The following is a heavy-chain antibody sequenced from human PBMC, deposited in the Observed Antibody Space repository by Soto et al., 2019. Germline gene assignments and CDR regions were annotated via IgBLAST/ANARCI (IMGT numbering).Heavy chain of an antibody. V-gene: IGHV5-51*01. D-gene: IGHD3-22*01. CDR1: GYSFTSYW. Sequence: GESLKLSCKGSGYSFTSYWIGWVRQMPGKGLEWMGIIYPGDFDTRYSPSFQGQVTISADKSISTAYLQWSSLKASDTAMYYCARLNYYDSSGYNDYWGQGTLVTVSS. CDR3: ARLNYYDSSGYNDY. J-gene: IGHJ4*02. CDR2: IYPGDFDT.